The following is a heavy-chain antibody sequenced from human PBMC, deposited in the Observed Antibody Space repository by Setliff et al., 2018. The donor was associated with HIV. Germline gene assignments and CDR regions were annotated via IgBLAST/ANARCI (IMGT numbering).Heavy chain of an antibody. CDR3: ASRIYYYDSSRVLREEGFDP. J-gene: IGHJ5*02. D-gene: IGHD3-22*01. V-gene: IGHV4-39*01. CDR1: GGSITRTPYY. Sequence: SETLSLTCTVSGGSITRTPYYWGWIRQPPGKGLEWIGSIHHSGTAYDNPSPKSRVTISVDPSKNQFSLKLNSVTAADTAVYYCASRIYYYDSSRVLREEGFDPWGQGTLVTVSS. CDR2: IHHSGTA.